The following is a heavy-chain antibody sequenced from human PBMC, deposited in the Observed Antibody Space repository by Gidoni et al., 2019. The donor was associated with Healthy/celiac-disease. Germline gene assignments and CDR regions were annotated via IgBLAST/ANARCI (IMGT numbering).Heavy chain of an antibody. V-gene: IGHV3-30-3*01. CDR1: GFTFRSYA. J-gene: IGHJ4*02. D-gene: IGHD3-10*01. CDR3: ARDRGPTMVRGPPPRY. CDR2: ISYDGSNK. Sequence: QVQLVESGGGVVQPGRSLRLSCAASGFTFRSYAMHWVRQAPGKGLEWVAVISYDGSNKYYADSVKGRFTISRDNSKNTLYLQMNSLRAEDTAVYYCARDRGPTMVRGPPPRYWGQGTLVTVSS.